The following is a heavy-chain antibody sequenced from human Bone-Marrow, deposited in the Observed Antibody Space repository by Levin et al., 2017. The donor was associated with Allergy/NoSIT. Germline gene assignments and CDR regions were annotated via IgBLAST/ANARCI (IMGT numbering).Heavy chain of an antibody. CDR3: ARDGVAAAGNGMDV. Sequence: GESLKISCAASGFTFSSYGMHWVRQAPGKGLEWVAVIWYDGSNKYYADSVKGRFTISRDNSKNTLYLQMNSLRAEDTAVYYCARDGVAAAGNGMDVWGQGTTVTVSS. J-gene: IGHJ6*02. CDR2: IWYDGSNK. CDR1: GFTFSSYG. D-gene: IGHD6-13*01. V-gene: IGHV3-33*01.